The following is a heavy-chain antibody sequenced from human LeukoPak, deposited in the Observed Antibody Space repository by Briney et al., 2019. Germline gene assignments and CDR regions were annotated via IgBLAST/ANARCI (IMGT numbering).Heavy chain of an antibody. J-gene: IGHJ5*02. CDR2: VHYTGTT. CDR3: AREFGELSRFDP. CDR1: GGSIGSFY. Sequence: NPSETLSLTCSISGGSIGSFYWSWIRQPPGKGLEWIGYVHYTGTTNYNPSLKTRVTISVDTSKNQFSLKLTSVTAADTAFYFCAREFGELSRFDPWGQGTLVTVSS. V-gene: IGHV4-59*01. D-gene: IGHD3-10*01.